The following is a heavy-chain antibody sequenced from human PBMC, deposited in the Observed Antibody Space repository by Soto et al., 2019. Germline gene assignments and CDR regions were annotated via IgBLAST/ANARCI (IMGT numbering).Heavy chain of an antibody. CDR1: GGSFSGYY. V-gene: IGHV4-34*01. D-gene: IGHD3-10*01. J-gene: IGHJ5*02. CDR2: INHSGST. CDR3: ARGRPILLWFGESYCFDP. Sequence: QVQLQQWGAGLLKPSETLSLTCAVYGGSFSGYYWSWIRQPPGKGLEWIGEINHSGSTNYNPSLKSRVTISVDTSKNQFSLKLSSVTAADTAVYYCARGRPILLWFGESYCFDPWGQGTLVTVSS.